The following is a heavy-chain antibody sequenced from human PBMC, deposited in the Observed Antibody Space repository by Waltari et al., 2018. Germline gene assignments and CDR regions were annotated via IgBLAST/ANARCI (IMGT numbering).Heavy chain of an antibody. CDR2: IYYSGTA. D-gene: IGHD1-26*01. CDR1: GGTISSSTYS. J-gene: IGHJ4*02. Sequence: QLQLQESGPGLVRPSETLSLTCSVSGGTISSSTYSWGWVRQSPGKGLEWLGSIYYSGTAHYNPYPKSRVTISGDTSKNQFSLILTSVQAADTAIYYCARGMGGSYPFDYWGQGTLVTVSS. CDR3: ARGMGGSYPFDY. V-gene: IGHV4-39*07.